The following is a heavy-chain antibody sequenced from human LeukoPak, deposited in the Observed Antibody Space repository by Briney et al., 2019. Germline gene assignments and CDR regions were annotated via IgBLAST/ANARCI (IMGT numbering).Heavy chain of an antibody. CDR3: ATDVGGGHFDY. D-gene: IGHD2-15*01. V-gene: IGHV3-7*01. CDR1: GFSFSAYW. J-gene: IGHJ4*02. CDR2: INPAGSET. Sequence: GGSLRLSCAASGFSFSAYWMTWVRQAPGTGLEWVANINPAGSETYYVDPVKGRFTISRDNAKSSVYLQMNSLRAEDTAVYYCATDVGGGHFDYWGQGTLVTVSS.